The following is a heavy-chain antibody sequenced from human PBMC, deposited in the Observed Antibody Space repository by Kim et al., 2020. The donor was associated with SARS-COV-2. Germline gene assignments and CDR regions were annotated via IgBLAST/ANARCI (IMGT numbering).Heavy chain of an antibody. J-gene: IGHJ4*02. CDR1: GDSTSSYY. Sequence: SETLSLTCSVSGDSTSSYYWSWIRQPPGKGLEWIGYIYYGGSTNYNPSLKSRVTMSIDTSKNKLSLKLSSVTAADTAVYYCASHSGYDLIFDYWGQGTPVTVSS. D-gene: IGHD5-12*01. CDR2: IYYGGST. V-gene: IGHV4-59*08. CDR3: ASHSGYDLIFDY.